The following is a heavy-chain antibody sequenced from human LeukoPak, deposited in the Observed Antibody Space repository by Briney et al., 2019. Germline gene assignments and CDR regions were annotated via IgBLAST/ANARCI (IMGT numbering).Heavy chain of an antibody. J-gene: IGHJ4*02. CDR1: GGSISSSSYY. Sequence: SETLSLTCTVSGGSISSSSYYWGWIRQPPGKGLEWIGSIYYSGSTYYNPSLKSRVTISVDTSKNQFSLKLSSVTAADTAVYYCARLSGSGTAFDYWGQGTLVTVSS. CDR2: IYYSGST. D-gene: IGHD3-10*01. CDR3: ARLSGSGTAFDY. V-gene: IGHV4-39*01.